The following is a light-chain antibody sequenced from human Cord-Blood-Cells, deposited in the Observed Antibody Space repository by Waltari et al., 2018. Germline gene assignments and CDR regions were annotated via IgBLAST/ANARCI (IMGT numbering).Light chain of an antibody. Sequence: IQMTRSPSSLTASVSDRVTITCRASQSISSYLNGYKQKPGKAPKLLIYAASSLQSGVPSRFSGSGSGTDFTLTISSLQPEDFATYYCQQSYSTPYTFGQGTKLEIK. J-gene: IGKJ2*01. CDR1: QSISSY. CDR3: QQSYSTPYT. V-gene: IGKV1-39*01. CDR2: AAS.